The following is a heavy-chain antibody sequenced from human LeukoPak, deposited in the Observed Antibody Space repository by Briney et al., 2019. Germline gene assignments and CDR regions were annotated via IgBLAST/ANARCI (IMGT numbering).Heavy chain of an antibody. D-gene: IGHD3-22*01. CDR3: VRVLSLGSYDSSGYYFDF. J-gene: IGHJ4*02. CDR1: GYTFTSYD. Sequence: GASVKVSCKTSGYTFTSYDISWVRQATGQGLEWMGWLNPNSGNTGFAHKFQGRVTITRNTALSTAYMELSSLRSEDTAVHYCVRVLSLGSYDSSGYYFDFWGQGTLVTVSS. V-gene: IGHV1-8*01. CDR2: LNPNSGNT.